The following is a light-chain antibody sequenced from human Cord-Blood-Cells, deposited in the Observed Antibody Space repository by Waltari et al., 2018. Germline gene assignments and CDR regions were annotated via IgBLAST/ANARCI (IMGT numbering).Light chain of an antibody. CDR3: SSYTSSSTLV. V-gene: IGLV2-14*03. CDR1: SRDVGGYNY. CDR2: DVS. Sequence: QSALTQPASVSGSPAQSITISCTGTSRDVGGYNYISWYQHHPGKAPKLLIYDVSNRPSGVSNRFSGSKSGNTASLTISGLQAEDEADYYCSSYTSSSTLVFGGGTKLTVL. J-gene: IGLJ3*02.